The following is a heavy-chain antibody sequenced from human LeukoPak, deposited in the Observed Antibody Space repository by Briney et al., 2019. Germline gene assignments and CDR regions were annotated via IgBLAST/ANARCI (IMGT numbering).Heavy chain of an antibody. CDR2: IRQDGGEE. CDR1: GFTFNKYW. CDR3: VGYGVVVTVTPNRRYYHYGMDV. D-gene: IGHD2-21*02. J-gene: IGHJ6*02. V-gene: IGHV3-7*02. Sequence: GGSLRLSCVASGFTFNKYWMTWVRQAPGKGLEWVANIRQDGGEEDYVDPVKGRFTISRDNAKNSLYLRMKSLRAEDTAVYYCVGYGVVVTVTPNRRYYHYGMDVWGQGTTVTVSS.